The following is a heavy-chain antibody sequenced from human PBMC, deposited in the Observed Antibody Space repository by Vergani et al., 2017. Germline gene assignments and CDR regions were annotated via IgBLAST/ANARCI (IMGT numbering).Heavy chain of an antibody. V-gene: IGHV3-23*04. J-gene: IGHJ3*02. CDR2: ISGSGGST. CDR3: AKEGYCSGGSCDDAFDI. D-gene: IGHD2-15*01. Sequence: EVQLVESGGGLVKPGGSLRLSCAASGFTFSSYSMNWVRQAPGNGLEWVSIISGSGGSTYYADSVKGRFTISRDNSKNTLYLQMNSLRAEDTAVYYCAKEGYCSGGSCDDAFDIWGQGTMVTVSS. CDR1: GFTFSSYS.